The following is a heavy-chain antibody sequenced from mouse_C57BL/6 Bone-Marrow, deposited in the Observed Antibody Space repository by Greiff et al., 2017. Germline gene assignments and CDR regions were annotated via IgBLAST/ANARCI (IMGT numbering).Heavy chain of an antibody. J-gene: IGHJ1*03. CDR2: IHPNSGST. CDR3: AREGLREGYFDV. CDR1: GYTFTSYW. Sequence: VQLQQPGAELVKPGASVKLSCKASGYTFTSYWMHWVKQRPGQGLEWIGMIHPNSGSTNYNEKFKSKATLTVDKSSSTAYMQLSSLTSEDSAVYYCAREGLREGYFDVWGTGTTVTVSS. D-gene: IGHD2-4*01. V-gene: IGHV1-64*01.